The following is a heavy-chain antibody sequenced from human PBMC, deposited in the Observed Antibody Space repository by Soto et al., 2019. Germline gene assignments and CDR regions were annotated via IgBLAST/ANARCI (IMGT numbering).Heavy chain of an antibody. CDR1: GGSINSGGYY. CDR2: IYYSGST. D-gene: IGHD3-10*01. V-gene: IGHV4-31*03. CDR3: ARDLGFGESRGWFDP. J-gene: IGHJ5*02. Sequence: QVQLQESGPGLVKPSQTLSLTCTVSGGSINSGGYYWSWIRQHPGKGLEYIGYIYYSGSTYYNPSRKSRVTISVDTSKNQFARKLSSVTAADTAVYYGARDLGFGESRGWFDPWGQGTLVTVSS.